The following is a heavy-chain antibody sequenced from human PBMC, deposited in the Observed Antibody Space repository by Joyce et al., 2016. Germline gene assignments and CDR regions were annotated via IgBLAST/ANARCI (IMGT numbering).Heavy chain of an antibody. CDR2: IDTDNGDT. CDR1: GYTFTSYT. D-gene: IGHD3-22*01. CDR3: AVTSYHFDSSGYPTDALDI. J-gene: IGHJ3*02. V-gene: IGHV1-3*04. Sequence: QVQLVQSGAEVQKPGASVKVSCKASGYTFTSYTLHWVRQAPGQRLEWMGWIDTDNGDTKYSQKCQGRVTITRDTSARTAYMELSSLRSEDTAVYYCAVTSYHFDSSGYPTDALDIWGLGTMVTVSS.